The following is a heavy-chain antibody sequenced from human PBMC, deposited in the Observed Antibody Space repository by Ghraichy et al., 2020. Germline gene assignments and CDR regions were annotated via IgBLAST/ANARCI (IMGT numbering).Heavy chain of an antibody. CDR3: ARYADYYDSSGQNWFDP. CDR1: GGSISSYY. V-gene: IGHV4-59*01. CDR2: IYYSGST. D-gene: IGHD3-22*01. J-gene: IGHJ5*02. Sequence: SETLSLTCTVSGGSISSYYWSWIRQPPGKGLEWIGYIYYSGSTNYNPSLKSRVTISVDTSKNQFSLKLSSVTAADTAVYYCARYADYYDSSGQNWFDPWGQGTLVTVSP.